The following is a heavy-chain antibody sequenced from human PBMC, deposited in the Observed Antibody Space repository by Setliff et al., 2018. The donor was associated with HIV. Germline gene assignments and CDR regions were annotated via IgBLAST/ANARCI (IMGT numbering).Heavy chain of an antibody. V-gene: IGHV3-21*01. J-gene: IGHJ4*02. D-gene: IGHD6-19*01. CDR3: ARVLENSGSDY. CDR2: ISHSSSKI. CDR1: GFSFSDYS. Sequence: GESLKISCVASGFSFSDYSMNWVRRAPGKGLEWLASISHSSSKIFYADSVRGRFYISRDNAKNSLYLQMNSLRAEDTAIYYCARVLENSGSDYWGQGTLVTVSS.